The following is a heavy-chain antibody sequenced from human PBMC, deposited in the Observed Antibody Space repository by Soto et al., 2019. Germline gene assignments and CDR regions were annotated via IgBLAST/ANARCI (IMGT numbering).Heavy chain of an antibody. J-gene: IGHJ6*02. CDR1: GYIFVNYG. Sequence: QVQLVQSGDEVKKPGASVKVSCKASGYIFVNYGIAWVRQAPGQGLEWMGWISPYTGNTHSATKAQGRLTMTTDTAKSTAYMDLGSLTSDDTAVYYCVMVDNYVTPTPQDVWGQGTTVTVSS. CDR3: VMVDNYVTPTPQDV. V-gene: IGHV1-18*01. CDR2: ISPYTGNT. D-gene: IGHD3-16*01.